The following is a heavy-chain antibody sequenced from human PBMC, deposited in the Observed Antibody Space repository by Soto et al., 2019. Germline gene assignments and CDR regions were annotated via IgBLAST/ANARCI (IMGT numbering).Heavy chain of an antibody. D-gene: IGHD2-15*01. V-gene: IGHV4-59*01. CDR2: IYYSGST. Sequence: SETLSLTCTVSGGSISSYYWSWIRQPPGKGLEWIGYIYYSGSTNYNPSLKSRVTISVDTSKNQFSLKLSSVTAADTAVYYCAGLGYCSGGSCAEIDYWGQGTLVTVSS. CDR1: GGSISSYY. J-gene: IGHJ4*02. CDR3: AGLGYCSGGSCAEIDY.